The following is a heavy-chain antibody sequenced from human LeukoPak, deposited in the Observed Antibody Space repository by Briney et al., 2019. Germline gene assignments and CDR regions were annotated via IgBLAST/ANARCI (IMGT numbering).Heavy chain of an antibody. CDR3: ARDRSFRQDV. CDR2: INSDGSST. CDR1: GFSFSSYW. Sequence: GGSQRLSCAASGFSFSSYWMHWARQAPGKGLVWVSRINSDGSSTICADSVKGRFTISRDNAKNTLYLQMNSLRADDTAVYYCARDRSFRQDVWGQGTMVTVSS. J-gene: IGHJ6*02. V-gene: IGHV3-74*01.